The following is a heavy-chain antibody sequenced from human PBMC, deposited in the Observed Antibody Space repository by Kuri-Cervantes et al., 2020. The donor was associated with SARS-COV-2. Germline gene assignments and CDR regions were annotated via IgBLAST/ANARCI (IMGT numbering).Heavy chain of an antibody. CDR1: GYTFTNYG. D-gene: IGHD1-20*01. CDR2: ISAYNGNT. Sequence: ASVKVSCKASGYTFTNYGISWVRQAPGQGLEWMGWISAYNGNTNYAQELQGRVTMTTDTSTSTAYMELRSLRSEDTAVYYCARRVTGTLGYWFDPWGQGTLVTVSS. J-gene: IGHJ5*02. V-gene: IGHV1-18*01. CDR3: ARRVTGTLGYWFDP.